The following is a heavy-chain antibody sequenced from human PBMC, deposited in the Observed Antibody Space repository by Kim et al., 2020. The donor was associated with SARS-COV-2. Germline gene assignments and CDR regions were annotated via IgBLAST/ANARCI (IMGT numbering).Heavy chain of an antibody. CDR1: GFTFSSYS. CDR2: ISSSSSYI. V-gene: IGHV3-21*01. CDR3: ARETHYDFWSGYYQPSSPWFDP. Sequence: GGSLRLSCAASGFTFSSYSMNWVRQAPGKGLEWVSSISSSSSYIYYADSVKGRFTISRDNAKNSLYLQMNSLRVEDTAVYYCARETHYDFWSGYYQPSSPWFDPWGEGTLVTVSS. D-gene: IGHD3-3*01. J-gene: IGHJ5*02.